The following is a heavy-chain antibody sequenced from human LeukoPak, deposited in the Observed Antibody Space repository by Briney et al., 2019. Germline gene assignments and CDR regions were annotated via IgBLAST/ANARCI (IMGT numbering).Heavy chain of an antibody. CDR1: GGSISSSSYF. Sequence: SETLSLTCTVSGGSISSSSYFWGWIRQPPGKGLEWIGSIYYSGSTYHTPSLKSRVTISVDTSKNQFSLKLSSVTAADTAVYYCARLDRHYYYYGMDVWGQGTTVTVSS. CDR2: IYYSGST. CDR3: ARLDRHYYYYGMDV. V-gene: IGHV4-39*01. J-gene: IGHJ6*02.